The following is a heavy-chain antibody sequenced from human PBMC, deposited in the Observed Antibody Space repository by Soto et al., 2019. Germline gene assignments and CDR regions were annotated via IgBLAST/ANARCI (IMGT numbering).Heavy chain of an antibody. V-gene: IGHV1-18*04. D-gene: IGHD2-15*01. J-gene: IGHJ6*02. CDR1: GYTLTSDG. CDR3: ARHVMMEDILVVVAARYYYGMDV. CDR2: ISAYNGNT. Sequence: ASVKLSCEASGYTLTSDGISWVRQAPRQGLEWMGSISAYNGNTNYAQKLQGRVTMTTDTSTSTAYMELRSLRSEDTAVYYCARHVMMEDILVVVAARYYYGMDVWGQGTTVTVSS.